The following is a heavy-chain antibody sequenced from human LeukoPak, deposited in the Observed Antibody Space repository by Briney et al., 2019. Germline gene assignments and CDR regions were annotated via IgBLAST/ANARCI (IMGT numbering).Heavy chain of an antibody. CDR2: ISGSGGST. CDR1: GFTFSSYA. D-gene: IGHD2-2*01. J-gene: IGHJ4*02. CDR3: AKDEKVVPAASFDY. Sequence: GGSLRLSCAASGFTFSSYAMSWVRQAPGKGLEWVSAISGSGGSTYYVDSVKGRFTISRDNSKNTLYLQMNSLRAEDTAVYYCAKDEKVVPAASFDYWGQGTLVTVSS. V-gene: IGHV3-23*01.